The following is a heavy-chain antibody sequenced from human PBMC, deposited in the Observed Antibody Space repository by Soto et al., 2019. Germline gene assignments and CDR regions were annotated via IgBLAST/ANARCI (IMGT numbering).Heavy chain of an antibody. CDR1: GGTFSSYA. V-gene: IGHV1-69*12. Sequence: QVQLVQSGAEVKKPGSSVKVSCKASGGTFSSYAISWVRQAPGQGLEWMGGIIPIFGTANYAQKFQGRVTITADESTSTAYMELSSLRSEDTAVYYCAIDPAYCSGVSCYPYGMDVGGQGTTVTVSS. CDR3: AIDPAYCSGVSCYPYGMDV. D-gene: IGHD2-15*01. J-gene: IGHJ6*02. CDR2: IIPIFGTA.